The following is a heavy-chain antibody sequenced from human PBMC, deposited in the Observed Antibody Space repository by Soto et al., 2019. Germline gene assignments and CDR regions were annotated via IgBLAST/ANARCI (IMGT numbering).Heavy chain of an antibody. CDR3: ARHQDYYDSSGAFDY. J-gene: IGHJ4*02. CDR2: VYYSGNT. V-gene: IGHV4-39*01. CDR1: GDSISNSFYY. D-gene: IGHD3-22*01. Sequence: SETLSLTCTVSGDSISNSFYYWGWIRQPPGKGLAWIGSVYYSGNTHYNPSLKSRVTISVDTSKNQFSLKLSSVTAADTAVYYCARHQDYYDSSGAFDYWGQGTLGTVS.